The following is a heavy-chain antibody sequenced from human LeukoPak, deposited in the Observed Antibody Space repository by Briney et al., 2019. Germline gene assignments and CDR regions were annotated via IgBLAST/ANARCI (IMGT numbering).Heavy chain of an antibody. Sequence: GGSLRLSCAASGLIFSRDGMHWVRQAPGKGLEWVAVISDDGNIKYYADSVKGRFTISRDNSKNTLYLQMNSLRAEDTAVYYCARGDPGYFDYWGQGTLVTVSS. D-gene: IGHD3-10*01. V-gene: IGHV3-30*03. CDR2: ISDDGNIK. J-gene: IGHJ4*02. CDR1: GLIFSRDG. CDR3: ARGDPGYFDY.